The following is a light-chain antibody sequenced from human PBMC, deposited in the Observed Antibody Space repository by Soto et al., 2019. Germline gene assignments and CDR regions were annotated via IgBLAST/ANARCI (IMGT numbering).Light chain of an antibody. Sequence: EIVMTQSPVTLSVSPGERATLSCRARQSVSSNLAWYQQKPGQAPRLLIYAASTRATGIPARFSGSGSGTEFTLTISSLQSEDFAVYYCQQYNKWPLFTFGPGTKVDIK. CDR2: AAS. CDR3: QQYNKWPLFT. V-gene: IGKV3-15*01. CDR1: QSVSSN. J-gene: IGKJ3*01.